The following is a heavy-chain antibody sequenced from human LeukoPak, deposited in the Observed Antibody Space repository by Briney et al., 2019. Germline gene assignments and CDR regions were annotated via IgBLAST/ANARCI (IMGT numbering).Heavy chain of an antibody. D-gene: IGHD2-8*01. CDR1: GFTFSGYA. Sequence: GGSLRLSCAASGFTFSGYAMSWVRPAPGQGLEWVSDISGSGGSTYYADSVKGRFTIYRDNSKNTMYPQMNSLRAEDTAVYCCAKGSCMAYYFDNGGQGTLVTVSA. J-gene: IGHJ4*02. CDR3: AKGSCMAYYFDN. V-gene: IGHV3-23*01. CDR2: ISGSGGST.